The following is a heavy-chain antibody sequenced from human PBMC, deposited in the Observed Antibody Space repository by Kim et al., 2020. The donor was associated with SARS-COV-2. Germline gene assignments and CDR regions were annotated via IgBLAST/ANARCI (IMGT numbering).Heavy chain of an antibody. CDR1: GYTFTSYY. CDR2: INPSGGST. Sequence: ASVKVSCKASGYTFTSYYMHWVRQAPGQGLEWMGIINPSGGSTSYAQKFQGRVTMTRDTSTSTVYMELSSLRSEDTAVYYCARAWGFSLHLNWFDPWGQGTLVTVSS. D-gene: IGHD3-16*01. V-gene: IGHV1-46*01. J-gene: IGHJ5*02. CDR3: ARAWGFSLHLNWFDP.